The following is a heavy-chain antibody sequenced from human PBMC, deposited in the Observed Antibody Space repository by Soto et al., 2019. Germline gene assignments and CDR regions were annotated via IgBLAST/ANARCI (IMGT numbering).Heavy chain of an antibody. CDR2: ISYDGSNK. CDR3: AKDGGRGSYTYRFDY. D-gene: IGHD1-26*01. J-gene: IGHJ4*02. CDR1: GFTFSSYG. Sequence: QVQLVESGGGVVQPGRSLRLSCAASGFTFSSYGMHWVRQAPGKGLEWVAVISYDGSNKYYADSVKGRFTISRDNSKNTLYLQMNSLRAEDTAVYYCAKDGGRGSYTYRFDYWGQGTLVTVSS. V-gene: IGHV3-30*18.